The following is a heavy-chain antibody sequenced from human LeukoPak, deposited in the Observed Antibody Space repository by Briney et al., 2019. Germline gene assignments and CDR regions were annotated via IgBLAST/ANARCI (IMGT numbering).Heavy chain of an antibody. V-gene: IGHV3-23*01. CDR2: IFGSGGSA. J-gene: IGHJ4*02. D-gene: IGHD6-19*01. CDR3: GKTTTGYSSGRYPGWPVDY. Sequence: PGGSLRLSCAASGFTFTSYAMYWVRQVPGKGLEWVSGIFGSGGSAHYADSVKGRFTISRDNSKNTVYLQMDSLRVEDTAVYYCGKTTTGYSSGRYPGWPVDYWGQGTLVPVSS. CDR1: GFTFTSYA.